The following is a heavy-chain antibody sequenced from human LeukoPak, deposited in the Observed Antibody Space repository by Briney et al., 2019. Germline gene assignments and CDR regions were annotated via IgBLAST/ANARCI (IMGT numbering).Heavy chain of an antibody. CDR2: IYHTGST. CDR1: SGSISSPNW. V-gene: IGHV4-4*02. D-gene: IGHD6-19*01. Sequence: PSETLSLTCAVSSGSISSPNWWSWVRQPPGKGLEWIGEIYHTGSTNYNPSLKSRVTISVDKSKNQFSLRLNSVTAADTAVYYCARDSFSRGSASYVGDDYWGQGTLVTVSS. J-gene: IGHJ4*02. CDR3: ARDSFSRGSASYVGDDY.